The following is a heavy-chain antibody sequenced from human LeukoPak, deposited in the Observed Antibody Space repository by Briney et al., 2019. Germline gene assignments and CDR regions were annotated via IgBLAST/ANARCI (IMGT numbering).Heavy chain of an antibody. CDR2: IYTSGTT. J-gene: IGHJ6*03. Sequence: SETLSFTCTVSSGSISSYYWNWLRQPAGKGLEWIGHIYTSGTTNYNPSLKSRVTMSVDTSKNQFSLKLSSVTAADTAVYYCARGGDGTPQLWLLSPGYYYYMDVWGKGTTVTVSS. V-gene: IGHV4-4*07. CDR3: ARGGDGTPQLWLLSPGYYYYMDV. CDR1: SGSISSYY. D-gene: IGHD5-18*01.